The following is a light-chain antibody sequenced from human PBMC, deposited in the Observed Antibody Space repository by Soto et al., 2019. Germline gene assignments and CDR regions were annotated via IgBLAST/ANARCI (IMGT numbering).Light chain of an antibody. V-gene: IGKV1-5*01. J-gene: IGKJ1*01. CDR1: QSISTY. CDR2: GAS. CDR3: QDYSSYSGA. Sequence: DIQMTQSPSTLYASVGDRVTITCRASQSISTYLAGYQQKPGKAPKLLIFGASSLDRGVPSRFSGSVSVTEFTLTINGLQPDAFAAYFCQDYSSYSGAFGQGTKVEIQ.